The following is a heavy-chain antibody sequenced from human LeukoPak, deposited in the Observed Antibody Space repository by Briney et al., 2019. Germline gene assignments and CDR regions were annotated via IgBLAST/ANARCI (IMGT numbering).Heavy chain of an antibody. D-gene: IGHD5-24*01. Sequence: GGSLSFSVSASGFIFSNYGLHWVRQAPGKGLVWVSGINDDGSDTTYADSVKGRFTISRDNAKNTLYLQMDSLRAEDTALYYCARDHKGGDGADAFDIWGHGTMVTVSS. CDR3: ARDHKGGDGADAFDI. CDR2: INDDGSDT. CDR1: GFIFSNYG. J-gene: IGHJ3*02. V-gene: IGHV3-74*01.